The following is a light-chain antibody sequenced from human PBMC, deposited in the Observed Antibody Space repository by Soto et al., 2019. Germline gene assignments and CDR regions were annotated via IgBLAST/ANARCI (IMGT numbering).Light chain of an antibody. CDR3: QQYKNWPRT. J-gene: IGKJ4*02. CDR2: GAS. V-gene: IGKV3-15*01. CDR1: QSVSSTY. Sequence: EIVLTQSPGTLSLSPGERATLSCRASQSVSSTYLAWYQQKRGQAPRLLIYGASTRATDMPGRFSGSGSGTEFTLTISSLQSEDFAVYYCQQYKNWPRTFGRGTKVDIK.